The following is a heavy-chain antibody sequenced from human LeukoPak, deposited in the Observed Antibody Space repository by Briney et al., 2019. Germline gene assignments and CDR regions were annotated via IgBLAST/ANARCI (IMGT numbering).Heavy chain of an antibody. V-gene: IGHV1-69*13. CDR2: IIPIFGTA. Sequence: SVKVSCKASGGTFSSYAISWVRQAPGQGLEWMGGIIPIFGTANYAQKFQGRVTITADESTSTAYMELSSLRSEDTAVYYCARDRDGYKSEDAFDIWGQGTMVTVSS. D-gene: IGHD5-24*01. CDR3: ARDRDGYKSEDAFDI. J-gene: IGHJ3*02. CDR1: GGTFSSYA.